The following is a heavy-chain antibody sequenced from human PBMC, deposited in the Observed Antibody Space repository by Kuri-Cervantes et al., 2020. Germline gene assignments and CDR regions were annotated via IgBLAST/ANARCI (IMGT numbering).Heavy chain of an antibody. J-gene: IGHJ6*02. V-gene: IGHV4-39*01. D-gene: IGHD1-1*01. CDR1: GGSISSSSYY. CDR3: ARQGGWNYYYGMDV. CDR2: IYYSGST. Sequence: SETLSLTCTVSGGSISSSSYYWGWIRQPPGKGLEWIGGIYYSGSTYYNPSLKSRVTISVDTSKNQFSLKLSSVTAADTAVYYCARQGGWNYYYGMDVWGQGTTVTVSS.